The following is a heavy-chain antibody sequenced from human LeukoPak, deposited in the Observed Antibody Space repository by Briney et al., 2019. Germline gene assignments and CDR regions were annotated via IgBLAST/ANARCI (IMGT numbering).Heavy chain of an antibody. CDR1: GGSISSDGYY. CDR3: ARDTPTVTGWFDP. J-gene: IGHJ5*02. CDR2: IYCSGST. Sequence: SETLCLTCAVSGGSISSDGYYWSWIRQHPGKGLEWIGYIYCSGSTYYNPSRKSRVTISVDTSKNQFSLKLSSVTAADTAVYYCARDTPTVTGWFDPWGQGTLVTVSS. V-gene: IGHV4-31*11. D-gene: IGHD4-17*01.